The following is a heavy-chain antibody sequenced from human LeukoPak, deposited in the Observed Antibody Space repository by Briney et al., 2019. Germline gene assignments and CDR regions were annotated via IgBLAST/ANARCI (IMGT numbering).Heavy chain of an antibody. J-gene: IGHJ4*02. CDR2: ITGSGDWT. V-gene: IGHV3-23*01. CDR1: GFTFSNYA. Sequence: GGSLRLSCAASGFTFSNYAMSWVRQAPGKGLEWVAAITGSGDWTYYTDSVKGRFSISRDNSKNTVYLQVNGLRAEDTAIYYCAKESLGVIEIVVLPAWPAFDYWGGGTLVTDSS. CDR3: AKESLGVIEIVVLPAWPAFDY. D-gene: IGHD2-2*01.